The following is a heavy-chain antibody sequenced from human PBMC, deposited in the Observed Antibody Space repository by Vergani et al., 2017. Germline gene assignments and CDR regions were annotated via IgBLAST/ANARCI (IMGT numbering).Heavy chain of an antibody. D-gene: IGHD2-2*03. Sequence: QVQLVESGGGVVQPGRSLRLSCAASGFTFSSYGMHWVRQAPGKGLEWVAVISYDGSNKYYADSVKGRFTISRDNSKNTLYLKMNSLRAEDTGVYYCAKATVTLLGYCGSTRCVSPGHFDYWGQGTLVTVSS. J-gene: IGHJ4*02. CDR1: GFTFSSYG. V-gene: IGHV3-30*18. CDR3: AKATVTLLGYCGSTRCVSPGHFDY. CDR2: ISYDGSNK.